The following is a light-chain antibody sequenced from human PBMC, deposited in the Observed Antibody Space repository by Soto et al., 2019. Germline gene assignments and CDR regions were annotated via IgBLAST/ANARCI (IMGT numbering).Light chain of an antibody. CDR3: SSYTSSSTRV. J-gene: IGLJ1*01. CDR2: DVN. CDR1: SSDVGGFNS. V-gene: IGLV2-11*01. Sequence: QSVLTQPRSVSGSPGQSVTISCTGTSSDVGGFNSVSWYQQHPGKAPKLMIYDVNKRPSGVPDRFSGSKSGNTASLTISGLQAEDEADYYCSSYTSSSTRVFGTGTKVTVL.